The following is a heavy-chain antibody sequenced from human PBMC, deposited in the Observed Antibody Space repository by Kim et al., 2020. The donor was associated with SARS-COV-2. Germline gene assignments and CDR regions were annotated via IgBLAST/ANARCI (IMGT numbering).Heavy chain of an antibody. CDR3: ARGTPGMDV. J-gene: IGHJ6*02. V-gene: IGHV1-3*01. D-gene: IGHD1-1*01. CDR2: GNT. Sequence: GNTKYSQEFQGRVTITRDTSASTAYMELSSLRSEDTAVYYCARGTPGMDVWGQGTTVTVSS.